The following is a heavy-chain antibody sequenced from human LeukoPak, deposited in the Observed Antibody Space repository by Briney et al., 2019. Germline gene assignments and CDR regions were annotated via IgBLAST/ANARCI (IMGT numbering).Heavy chain of an antibody. CDR3: ARDMVTMVRGVNQLDY. D-gene: IGHD3-10*01. V-gene: IGHV1-2*06. Sequence: ASVKVSCKASGYTFTGYYMHWVRQAPGQGLEWMGRINPNSGGTNYAQKFQGRVTMTRDTSISTAYMELSRLRSDDTTVYYRARDMVTMVRGVNQLDYWGQGTLVTVSS. CDR1: GYTFTGYY. J-gene: IGHJ4*02. CDR2: INPNSGGT.